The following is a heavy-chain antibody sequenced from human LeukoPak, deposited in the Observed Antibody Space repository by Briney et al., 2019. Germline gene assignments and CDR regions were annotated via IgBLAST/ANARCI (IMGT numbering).Heavy chain of an antibody. D-gene: IGHD1-1*01. V-gene: IGHV3-23*01. Sequence: GGSLRLSCAASGFAFSDYAMSWVRQAPGKGLEWVSAVSASGASTYYADSVEGRFSISRENSKRTLFLQMNGLRVEDTAIYYCAKAGSRQLEDYWGQGTLVTISS. J-gene: IGHJ4*02. CDR2: VSASGAST. CDR1: GFAFSDYA. CDR3: AKAGSRQLEDY.